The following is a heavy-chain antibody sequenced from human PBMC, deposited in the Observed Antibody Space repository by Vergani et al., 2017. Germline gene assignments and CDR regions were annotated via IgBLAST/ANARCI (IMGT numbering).Heavy chain of an antibody. CDR3: SRNVPVIQRWQAFDI. J-gene: IGHJ3*02. D-gene: IGHD5-18*01. CDR1: GGHLSSYY. Sequence: QVQLHESGPGLVKPSETLSLLCTVSGGHLSSYYWSWIRQPPGKGREWIGDIYYSWSTNYNPSLKRRVTISVDTSKNQFSLKLSSVTAAHTAVYYCSRNVPVIQRWQAFDIWGQGTMVTVSS. CDR2: IYYSWST. V-gene: IGHV4-59*01.